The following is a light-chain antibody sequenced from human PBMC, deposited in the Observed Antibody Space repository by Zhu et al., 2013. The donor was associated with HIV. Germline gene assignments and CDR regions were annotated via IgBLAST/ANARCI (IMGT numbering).Light chain of an antibody. CDR1: QSVSNN. CDR2: GAS. V-gene: IGKV3-20*01. J-gene: IGKJ1*01. Sequence: EIVMTQSPATLSVSPGERATLSCRASQSVSNNLAWYQQKPGRAPRLLIYGASTRAPAIPARFSGGGSGTDFALTISRLEPEDSAVYYCHQYGSSPRTFGQGTK. CDR3: HQYGSSPRT.